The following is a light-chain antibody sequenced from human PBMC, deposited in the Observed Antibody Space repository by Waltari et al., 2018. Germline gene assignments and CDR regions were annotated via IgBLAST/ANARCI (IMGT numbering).Light chain of an antibody. J-gene: IGLJ3*02. Sequence: QSALTQPASVSGSPGQSITISCTGTSSDVGRYNLFSWYQQHPGKAPKRMIYEVSKRPSGVSNRFSGSKSGNTASLTISGLQAEDEADYYCCSYAGSSPWVFGGGTKLTVL. CDR3: CSYAGSSPWV. CDR1: SSDVGRYNL. V-gene: IGLV2-23*02. CDR2: EVS.